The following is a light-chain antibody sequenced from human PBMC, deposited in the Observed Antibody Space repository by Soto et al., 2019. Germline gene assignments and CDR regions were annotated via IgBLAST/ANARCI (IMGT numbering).Light chain of an antibody. CDR3: QQYGGSPIT. J-gene: IGKJ5*01. Sequence: IVLTQSPGTLSLSPGYRFTLSWGASQSVNTKLAWYQQKPGQAPTLLMSGASNRASGVPVRFSGSGSGTDFTLTISRLEPEDFALYYCQQYGGSPITFGLGTRLEIK. CDR1: QSVNTK. CDR2: GAS. V-gene: IGKV3-20*01.